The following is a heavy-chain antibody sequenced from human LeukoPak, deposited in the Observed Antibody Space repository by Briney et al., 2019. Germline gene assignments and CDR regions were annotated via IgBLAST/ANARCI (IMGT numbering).Heavy chain of an antibody. CDR3: ARTNNVFYYFDY. CDR1: GFTFINAW. J-gene: IGHJ4*02. V-gene: IGHV4-34*01. D-gene: IGHD2/OR15-2a*01. CDR2: INHSGST. Sequence: GSLRLSCAASGFTFINAWMTWVRQPPGKGLEWIGEINHSGSTNYKSSLKSRVTTSVDTSKNQFSLKLSSVTAADTAVYYCARTNNVFYYFDYWGQGTLVTVSS.